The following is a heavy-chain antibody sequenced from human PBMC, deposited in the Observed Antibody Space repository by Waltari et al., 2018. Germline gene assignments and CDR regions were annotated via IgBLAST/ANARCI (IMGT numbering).Heavy chain of an antibody. CDR3: ARGYGAYCGEDCSDPFDI. V-gene: IGHV4-59*11. J-gene: IGHJ3*02. D-gene: IGHD2-21*01. Sequence: QVQLQESGPGLVEPSETLSLTCTVSGDSIRGHYWSWFRQPPGKGLEWIGYILNSATTNYNPSLKSRVTISADMSKNQLALRLTSMTAADTAVYYCARGYGAYCGEDCSDPFDIWGRGTMVTVSS. CDR1: GDSIRGHY. CDR2: ILNSATT.